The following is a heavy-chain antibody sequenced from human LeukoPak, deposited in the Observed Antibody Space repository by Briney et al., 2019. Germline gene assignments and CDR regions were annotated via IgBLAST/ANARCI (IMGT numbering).Heavy chain of an antibody. CDR3: ARDLDLAGSGSHLFDY. Sequence: SVKVSCKASGGTFSSYAISWVRQAPGQGLEWMGRIIPIFGTANYAQKFQGRVTITTDESTSTAYMELISLRSEDTAVYYCARDLDLAGSGSHLFDYWGQGTLVTVSS. D-gene: IGHD3-10*01. CDR2: IIPIFGTA. V-gene: IGHV1-69*05. CDR1: GGTFSSYA. J-gene: IGHJ4*02.